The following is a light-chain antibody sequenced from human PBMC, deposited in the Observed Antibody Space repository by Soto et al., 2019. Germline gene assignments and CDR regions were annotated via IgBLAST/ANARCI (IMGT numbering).Light chain of an antibody. Sequence: QSVLTQPPSVSVAPGQRVTISCTGSSSNIGAGYDVHWYQQLPGRAPKLRIYGNTNRPSGVPDRFSGSKSGTSASLAITGLQAEDEADYYCLSFDSSLSVVFGGGTKLTVL. J-gene: IGLJ2*01. CDR1: SSNIGAGYD. CDR3: LSFDSSLSVV. V-gene: IGLV1-40*01. CDR2: GNT.